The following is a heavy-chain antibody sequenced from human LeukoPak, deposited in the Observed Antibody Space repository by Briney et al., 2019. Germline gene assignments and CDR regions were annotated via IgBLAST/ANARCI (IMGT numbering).Heavy chain of an antibody. CDR2: IYSGGST. CDR3: ARDESFYGSGRYY. CDR1: GFTVSSNY. J-gene: IGHJ4*02. D-gene: IGHD3-10*01. Sequence: GGSLRLSCAASGFTVSSNYMSWVRLAPGKGLEWVSVIYSGGSTYYADSVKGRFTISRDNSKNTLYLQMNSLRAEDTAVYYCARDESFYGSGRYYWGQGTLVTVSS. V-gene: IGHV3-53*01.